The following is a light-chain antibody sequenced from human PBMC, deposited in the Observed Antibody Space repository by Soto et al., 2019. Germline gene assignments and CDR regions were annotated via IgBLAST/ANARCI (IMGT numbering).Light chain of an antibody. Sequence: EIVLTQSPATLSLSPWERATLSCRASQYVGSRLAWYQHKPGQAPRLLIYGASTRATGTPARFSGSGSGTDFTLTISSLQSEDFTVYYCQQYNKWPLTFGQGTKVDIK. CDR2: GAS. CDR3: QQYNKWPLT. V-gene: IGKV3D-15*01. J-gene: IGKJ1*01. CDR1: QYVGSR.